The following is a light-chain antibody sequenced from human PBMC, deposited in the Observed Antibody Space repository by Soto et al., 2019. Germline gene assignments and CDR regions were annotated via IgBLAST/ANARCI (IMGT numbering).Light chain of an antibody. Sequence: QSALTQPASVSGSPGQSITISCTGTSSDIGGYKYVSWYQQHPGKAPKIMIYEVSNRPSGVSNRFSGSKSGNTASLTISGLQAEDEADYYCSSDTSSSTVVFGGGTQLTVL. CDR1: SSDIGGYKY. CDR2: EVS. J-gene: IGLJ2*01. CDR3: SSDTSSSTVV. V-gene: IGLV2-14*01.